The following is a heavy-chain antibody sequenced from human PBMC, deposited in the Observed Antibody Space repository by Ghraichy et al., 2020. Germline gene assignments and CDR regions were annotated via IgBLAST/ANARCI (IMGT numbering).Heavy chain of an antibody. CDR2: INSDGSST. V-gene: IGHV3-74*01. J-gene: IGHJ3*02. CDR3: ARAKYYDFRSGYYRDHDAFYI. Sequence: GESLNISCAASGFTFSSYWMQWVRQAPGKGLVWVSRINSDGSSTSYADSVKGRFTISRDNAKNTQYLQINSLRGDDTAVYYCARAKYYDFRSGYYRDHDAFYIWGQGTMVTVSS. CDR1: GFTFSSYW. D-gene: IGHD3-3*01.